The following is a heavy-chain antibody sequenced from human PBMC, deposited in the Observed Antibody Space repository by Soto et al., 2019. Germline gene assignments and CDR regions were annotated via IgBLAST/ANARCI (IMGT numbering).Heavy chain of an antibody. CDR2: TYYRSKRYN. CDR1: GDIVSSNTAA. CDR3: ARVSDTYGTGAWFDP. V-gene: IGHV6-1*01. D-gene: IGHD5-18*01. Sequence: SQTLSLTCGISGDIVSSNTAAWNWIRQSPSRGLEWLGRTYYRSKRYNDYEESVKSRITINPDTSKNQFSLQLNSVTPEDTAMYYCARVSDTYGTGAWFDPWGKGTRVTVSS. J-gene: IGHJ5*02.